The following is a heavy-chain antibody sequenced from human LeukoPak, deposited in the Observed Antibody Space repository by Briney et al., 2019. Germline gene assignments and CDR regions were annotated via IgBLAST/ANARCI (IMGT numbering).Heavy chain of an antibody. V-gene: IGHV3-11*03. J-gene: IGHJ2*01. CDR2: ISTGGNYI. D-gene: IGHD6-19*01. CDR3: ARPRTGWSSHWYFEV. Sequence: GGSLRLSCAASGFTFSDYYMSWIRQAQGKGREWVSYISTGGNYIKDADSVKGRFTLSRDNAKNSLFLLMSSLRVEDTAVYYCARPRTGWSSHWYFEVWGRGTLVTVSS. CDR1: GFTFSDYY.